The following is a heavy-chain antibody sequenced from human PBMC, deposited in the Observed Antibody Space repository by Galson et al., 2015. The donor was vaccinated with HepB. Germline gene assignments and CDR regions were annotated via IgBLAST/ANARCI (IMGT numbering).Heavy chain of an antibody. CDR3: ARDLLGMYYYDSSGYSYYYYGMDV. CDR1: GFTFSSYS. CDR2: ISSSSSTI. D-gene: IGHD3-22*01. Sequence: SLRLSCAASGFTFSSYSMNWVRQAPGKGLEWVSYISSSSSTIYYADSVKGRFTISRDNAKNSLYLQMNSLRDEDTAVYYCARDLLGMYYYDSSGYSYYYYGMDVWGQGTTVTVSS. V-gene: IGHV3-48*02. J-gene: IGHJ6*02.